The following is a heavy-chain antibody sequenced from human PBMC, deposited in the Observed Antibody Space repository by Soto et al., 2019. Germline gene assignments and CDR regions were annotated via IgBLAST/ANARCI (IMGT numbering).Heavy chain of an antibody. CDR2: IYYSGST. D-gene: IGHD2-8*01. Sequence: QVQLQESGPGLVKPSQTMSLTCTVSGGSIRSGGYCWSWIRQHPGKGLEWIGYIYYSGSTYYNPSLKSRVTISVDTSKNQFSLKLSSVTAADTAVYYCARWPTNQTFLFDYWGQGTLVTVSS. J-gene: IGHJ4*02. V-gene: IGHV4-31*03. CDR1: GGSIRSGGYC. CDR3: ARWPTNQTFLFDY.